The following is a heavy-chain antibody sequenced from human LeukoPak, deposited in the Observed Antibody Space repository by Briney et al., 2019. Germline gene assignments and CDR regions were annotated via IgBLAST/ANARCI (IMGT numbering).Heavy chain of an antibody. CDR3: ARGKQVLDY. CDR2: IYSSGST. J-gene: IGHJ4*02. D-gene: IGHD3-10*01. Sequence: SETLSLTCTVSGESINSFYWSWIRQPAGKGLEWIGRIYSSGSTNYSPSLKSRVTISVDTSKNQFSLKLSSVTAADTAVYYCARGKQVLDYWGQGTLVTVSS. CDR1: GESINSFY. V-gene: IGHV4-4*07.